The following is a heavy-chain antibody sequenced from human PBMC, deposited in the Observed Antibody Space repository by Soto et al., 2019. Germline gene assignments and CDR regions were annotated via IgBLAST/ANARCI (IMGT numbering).Heavy chain of an antibody. J-gene: IGHJ4*02. Sequence: QVQLVESGGGVVQPGRSLRLSCAASGFTFSSYGMHWVRQAPGKGLEWVAFIWYDGSNKYYADSVKGRFTISRDTSQNSLYLQMNSLRAEDTAVYYCARDRGWLPDYGGQGTLVTVSS. V-gene: IGHV3-33*01. CDR1: GFTFSSYG. CDR2: IWYDGSNK. CDR3: ARDRGWLPDY. D-gene: IGHD5-12*01.